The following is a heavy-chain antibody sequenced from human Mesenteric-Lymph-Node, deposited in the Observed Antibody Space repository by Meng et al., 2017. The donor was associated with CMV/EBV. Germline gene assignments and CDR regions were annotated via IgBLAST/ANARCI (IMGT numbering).Heavy chain of an antibody. CDR2: IHYSGST. V-gene: IGHV4-59*12. Sequence: SETLSLTCTVSGGSISNYYWSWIRQPPGKGLEWIGYIHYSGSTNYNPSLKSRVTISVDTSKNQFSLKLSSVTAADTAVYYCARANYGSNYFDYWGQGTLVTVSS. D-gene: IGHD3-10*01. CDR1: GGSISNYY. J-gene: IGHJ4*02. CDR3: ARANYGSNYFDY.